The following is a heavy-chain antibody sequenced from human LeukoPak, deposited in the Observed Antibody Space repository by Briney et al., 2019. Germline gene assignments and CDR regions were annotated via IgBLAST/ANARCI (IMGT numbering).Heavy chain of an antibody. V-gene: IGHV1-69*05. J-gene: IGHJ3*02. D-gene: IGHD4-17*01. CDR3: ASGEGGAPVTTRSVAFDI. Sequence: SVKVSCKASGGTFSSYAISWVRQAPGQGLEWMGGIIPIFDTANYAQKFQGRVTLTTDESTSTAYMQLSSLRTEDTGVYYCASGEGGAPVTTRSVAFDIWGQGTMVTVSS. CDR1: GGTFSSYA. CDR2: IIPIFDTA.